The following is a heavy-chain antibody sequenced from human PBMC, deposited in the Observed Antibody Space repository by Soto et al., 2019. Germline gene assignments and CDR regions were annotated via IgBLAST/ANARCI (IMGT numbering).Heavy chain of an antibody. Sequence: SETLSLACTISSGSISSSSYYWCWIRQPQGKGLEWIWSMHYMGSPYYNRSLKSRLTISVDTSNDQFSLMLTSVTAADTAVYYCAASSNWHIIDYWGPGTLVT. CDR2: MHYMGSP. D-gene: IGHD4-4*01. J-gene: IGHJ4*02. V-gene: IGHV4-39*01. CDR1: SGSISSSSYY. CDR3: AASSNWHIIDY.